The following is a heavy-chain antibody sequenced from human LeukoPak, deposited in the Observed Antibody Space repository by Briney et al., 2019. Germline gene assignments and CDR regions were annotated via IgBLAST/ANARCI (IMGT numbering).Heavy chain of an antibody. Sequence: PSETLSLTCTVSGGSISSGSFYWSWIRQPAGKGLEWIGRIYTSGSTNYSPSLKSRVTISVDTSKDQFSLKLSPVTAADTAVYYCARDDGRLRDPPHVVGYFDLWGRGTLVTVSS. J-gene: IGHJ2*01. D-gene: IGHD4-17*01. CDR3: ARDDGRLRDPPHVVGYFDL. CDR1: GGSISSGSFY. V-gene: IGHV4-61*02. CDR2: IYTSGST.